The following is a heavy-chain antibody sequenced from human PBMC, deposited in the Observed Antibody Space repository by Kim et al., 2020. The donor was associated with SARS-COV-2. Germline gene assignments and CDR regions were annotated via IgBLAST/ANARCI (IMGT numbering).Heavy chain of an antibody. CDR3: ARDGAVAALDNYYGMDV. CDR1: GYTFTSYY. D-gene: IGHD6-19*01. CDR2: INPSGGST. Sequence: ASVKVSCKASGYTFTSYYMHWVRQAPGQGLEWMGIINPSGGSTSYAQKFQGRVTMTRDTSTSTVYMELSSLRSEDTAVYYCARDGAVAALDNYYGMDVWGQRTTGTVSS. J-gene: IGHJ6*02. V-gene: IGHV1-46*01.